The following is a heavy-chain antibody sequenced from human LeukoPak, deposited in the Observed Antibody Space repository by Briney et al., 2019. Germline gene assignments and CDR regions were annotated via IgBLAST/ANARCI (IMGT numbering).Heavy chain of an antibody. CDR2: MYYSGST. Sequence: SETLSLTCTVSGGSISSGGYYWSWIRQHPGKGLEWIGYMYYSGSTYYNPSLKSRVTISVDTSKNQFSLKLSSVTAADTAVYYCASHKYCGGDCYHDAFDIWGQGTIVTVSS. D-gene: IGHD2-21*02. V-gene: IGHV4-31*03. CDR3: ASHKYCGGDCYHDAFDI. J-gene: IGHJ3*02. CDR1: GGSISSGGYY.